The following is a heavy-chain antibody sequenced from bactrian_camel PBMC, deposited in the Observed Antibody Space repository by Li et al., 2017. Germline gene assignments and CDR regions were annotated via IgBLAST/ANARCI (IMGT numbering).Heavy chain of an antibody. CDR1: GFTFSNNW. D-gene: IGHD7*01. J-gene: IGHJ7*01. Sequence: SCAASGFTFSNNWMHWVRQAPGKGLEWVSSIQIGTRAEYYADSVKGRFALSKDNAKSTLYLEMNSLNTDDTAVYYCAKSFRRVATYYAMDYRGKGTQVTV. CDR2: IQIGTRAE. V-gene: IGHV3S6*01.